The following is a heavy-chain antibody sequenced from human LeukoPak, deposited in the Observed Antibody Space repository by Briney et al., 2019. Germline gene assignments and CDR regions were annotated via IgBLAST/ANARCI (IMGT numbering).Heavy chain of an antibody. D-gene: IGHD2-2*01. V-gene: IGHV5-51*01. CDR3: VRYCDSTTCYAGFEY. CDR1: GYSFTTYW. J-gene: IGHJ4*02. CDR2: IYPGDSET. Sequence: GESLKISCKGSGYSFTTYWIGWVRQMPGKGLEWMGIIYPGDSETRYSPSFRGQVTISADKSVSTANLQWSSLKASDTAMYYRVRYCDSTTCYAGFEYWGQGTLVTVSS.